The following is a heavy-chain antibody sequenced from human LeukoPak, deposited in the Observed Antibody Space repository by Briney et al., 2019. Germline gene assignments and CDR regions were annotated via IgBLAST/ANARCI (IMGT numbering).Heavy chain of an antibody. J-gene: IGHJ4*02. CDR1: GFTFSIYS. CDR3: ARDYYDSSGYYYGAY. D-gene: IGHD3-22*01. Sequence: GGSLRLSCAASGFTFSIYSMNWVRQAPGRGLEWVSYISSSSSTIYYADSVKGRFTISRDNAKNSLYLQMNSLRAEDTAVYYCARDYYDSSGYYYGAYWGQGTLVTVSS. CDR2: ISSSSSTI. V-gene: IGHV3-48*04.